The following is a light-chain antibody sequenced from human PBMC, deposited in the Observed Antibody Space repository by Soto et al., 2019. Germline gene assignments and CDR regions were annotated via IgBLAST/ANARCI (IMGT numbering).Light chain of an antibody. J-gene: IGKJ4*01. CDR3: QQYGSSPPLS. CDR1: QSVSTYY. CDR2: GAS. Sequence: EIVLTQSPGTLSLSPGERATLSCRASQSVSTYYLAWYQQKPGQPPRLLIYGASSRATGIPDRFSGSGSGTDFPLTISRLEPEDFAVYYCQQYGSSPPLSFGGGTKVEIK. V-gene: IGKV3-20*01.